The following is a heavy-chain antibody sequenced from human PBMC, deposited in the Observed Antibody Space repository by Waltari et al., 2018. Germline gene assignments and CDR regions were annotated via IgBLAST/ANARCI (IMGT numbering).Heavy chain of an antibody. CDR2: IYYTGST. Sequence: QMQLLESGPGLVKPSETLSLTCSIPGGSISSFYWSWIRQPPGKGLEWLGYIYYTGSTNYNPSLKSRVNISVDTSNNQFSLRLSSVTAADTAVYYCARGHYPVTFQKWGQGTLVTVSS. D-gene: IGHD2-21*02. V-gene: IGHV4-59*01. CDR3: ARGHYPVTFQK. J-gene: IGHJ1*01. CDR1: GGSISSFY.